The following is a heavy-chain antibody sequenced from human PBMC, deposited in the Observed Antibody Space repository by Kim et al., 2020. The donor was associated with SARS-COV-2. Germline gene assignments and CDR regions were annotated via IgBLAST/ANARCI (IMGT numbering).Heavy chain of an antibody. J-gene: IGHJ5*02. CDR1: GGSISSSSYY. D-gene: IGHD6-13*01. V-gene: IGHV4-39*07. CDR2: IYYSGST. Sequence: SETLSLTCTVSGGSISSSSYYWGWIRQPPGKGLEWIGSIYYSGSTYYNPSLKSRVTISVDTSKNQFSLKLSSVTAADTAVYYCANIIAAAGGSNWFDPWGQGTLVTVSS. CDR3: ANIIAAAGGSNWFDP.